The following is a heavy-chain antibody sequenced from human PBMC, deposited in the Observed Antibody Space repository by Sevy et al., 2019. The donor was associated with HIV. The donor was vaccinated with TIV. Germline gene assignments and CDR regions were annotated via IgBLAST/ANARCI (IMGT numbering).Heavy chain of an antibody. Sequence: GGSLRLSCAASGFTFGSHWMHWVRQAPGKGLVWVSRINRDGSGTNYADSVKGRFTISRDNSKNTLYLQMNSLRAEDTAVYYCAKAPNGYYGSGREGYYFDYWGQGTLVTVSS. J-gene: IGHJ4*02. CDR1: GFTFGSHW. D-gene: IGHD3-10*01. CDR2: INRDGSGT. CDR3: AKAPNGYYGSGREGYYFDY. V-gene: IGHV3-74*01.